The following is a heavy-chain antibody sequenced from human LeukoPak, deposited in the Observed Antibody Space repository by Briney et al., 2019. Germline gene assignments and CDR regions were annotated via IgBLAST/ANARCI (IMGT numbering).Heavy chain of an antibody. J-gene: IGHJ3*02. CDR1: GFTFSNAW. CDR3: TTEPFRAFDI. Sequence: GGSLRLSCAASGFTFSNAWMSWVRQAPGKGLEWVGRKSKTDGGTTDYAAPVKGRFTISRDDSKNTLYLQMNSLKTEDTAVYYCTTEPFRAFDIWGQGTMVTVSS. D-gene: IGHD2/OR15-2a*01. V-gene: IGHV3-15*01. CDR2: KSKTDGGTT.